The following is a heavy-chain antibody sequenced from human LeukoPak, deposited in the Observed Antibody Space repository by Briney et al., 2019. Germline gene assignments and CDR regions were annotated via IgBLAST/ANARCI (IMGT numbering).Heavy chain of an antibody. Sequence: GGSLRLSCGSSGFTFSNYYMSWIRQAPGKGLAWVLYITTGNKVYYADSVKGRFTISRDNAKNSLYLQMNSLRAEDTAVYYCARGAYSNYVVDYWGQGTLVTVSS. CDR1: GFTFSNYY. D-gene: IGHD4-11*01. CDR2: ITTGNKV. V-gene: IGHV3-69-1*01. J-gene: IGHJ4*02. CDR3: ARGAYSNYVVDY.